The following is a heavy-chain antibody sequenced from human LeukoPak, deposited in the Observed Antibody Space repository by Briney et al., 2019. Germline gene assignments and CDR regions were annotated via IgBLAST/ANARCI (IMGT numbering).Heavy chain of an antibody. Sequence: PSETLSLTCTVSGGSISSSSYYWGWIRQPPGKGLEWIGSIYYSGSTYYNPSLKSRDTISVDTSKNQFSLKLSSVTAADTAVYYCARAVRGVIAHWGQGTLVTVSS. D-gene: IGHD3-10*01. CDR3: ARAVRGVIAH. CDR1: GGSISSSSYY. CDR2: IYYSGST. V-gene: IGHV4-39*07. J-gene: IGHJ4*02.